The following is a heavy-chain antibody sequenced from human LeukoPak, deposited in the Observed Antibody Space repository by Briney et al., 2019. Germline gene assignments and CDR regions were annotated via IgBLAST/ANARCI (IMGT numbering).Heavy chain of an antibody. Sequence: GGSLRLSCAASGFTFSSYEMNWVRQAPGKGLEWVSYISTSGSTIYYADSVKGRFTISRDNAKNSLYLQMNSLRAEDTAVYYCARDLHRWELPDYWGQGTLVTVSS. CDR1: GFTFSSYE. D-gene: IGHD1-26*01. J-gene: IGHJ4*02. V-gene: IGHV3-48*03. CDR3: ARDLHRWELPDY. CDR2: ISTSGSTI.